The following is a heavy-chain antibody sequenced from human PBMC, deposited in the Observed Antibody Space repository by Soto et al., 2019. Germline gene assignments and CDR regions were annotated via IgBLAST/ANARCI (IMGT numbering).Heavy chain of an antibody. CDR3: ARVPRDGVVVVAGGFDY. J-gene: IGHJ4*02. CDR2: IIPIFGTA. Sequence: ASVKVSCNASGGTCSSYAISWVRQAPGQGLEWMGGIIPIFGTANYAQKFQGRVTITADESTSTAYMELSSLRSEDTAVYYCARVPRDGVVVVAGGFDYWVQGTLVTVSS. CDR1: GGTCSSYA. D-gene: IGHD2-15*01. V-gene: IGHV1-69*13.